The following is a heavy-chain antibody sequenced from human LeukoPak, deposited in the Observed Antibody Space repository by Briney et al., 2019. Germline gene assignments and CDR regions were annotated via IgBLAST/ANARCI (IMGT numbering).Heavy chain of an antibody. CDR1: GFTFSSYA. CDR2: ISYDGSNK. Sequence: GRSLRLSCAASGFTFSSYAMHWVRQAPGKGLEWVAVISYDGSNKYYADSVKGRFTISRDNSKNTLYLQMNSLRAEDTAVYYCARGCSGGSCYLIDYWGQGTLVTVSS. CDR3: ARGCSGGSCYLIDY. D-gene: IGHD2-15*01. J-gene: IGHJ4*02. V-gene: IGHV3-30-3*01.